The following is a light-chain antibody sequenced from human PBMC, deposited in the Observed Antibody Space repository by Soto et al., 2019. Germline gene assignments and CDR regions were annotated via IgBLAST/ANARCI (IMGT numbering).Light chain of an antibody. V-gene: IGLV2-23*01. J-gene: IGLJ1*01. CDR2: EGS. CDR1: RRYVCSYNL. Sequence: QSVLTQPASVSGTPGQSIIISCPGTRRYVCSYNLVSWYQQHPGKSTKLMSYEGSKRPSGVANRFSGSKSGNTASLTISGLQAEDETDKYCCSYSSSSTYVFRTRTKVT. CDR3: CSYSSSSTYV.